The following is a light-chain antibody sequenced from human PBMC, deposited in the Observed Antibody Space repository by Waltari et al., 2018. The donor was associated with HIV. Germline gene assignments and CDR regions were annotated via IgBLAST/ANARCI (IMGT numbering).Light chain of an antibody. CDR1: SGSIGSNY. CDR2: EDD. J-gene: IGLJ1*01. Sequence: FMLTQPRSVSESPGKTVTISCTRSSGSIGSNYVQWYQQRPGSSPTTGIYEDDQRPSGVPGRFSGSIDRSSNSASLTISGLMTEDEADYYCQSYDSNTRIFGTGTKVTVL. CDR3: QSYDSNTRI. V-gene: IGLV6-57*01.